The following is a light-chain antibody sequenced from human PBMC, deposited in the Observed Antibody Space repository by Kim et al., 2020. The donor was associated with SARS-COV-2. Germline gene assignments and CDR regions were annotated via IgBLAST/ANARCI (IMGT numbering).Light chain of an antibody. CDR2: EVS. CDR1: SSDIGGYEF. V-gene: IGLV2-14*01. CDR3: SSFTTSNIVI. J-gene: IGLJ2*01. Sequence: QSALTQPASVSGSPGQSVTISCTGTSSDIGGYEFVSWFQQHPGKAPKLMILEVSKRASGVSERFSGSKTGNTASLTISGLQTEDEAHYYCSSFTTSNIVIFGGGTKVTVL.